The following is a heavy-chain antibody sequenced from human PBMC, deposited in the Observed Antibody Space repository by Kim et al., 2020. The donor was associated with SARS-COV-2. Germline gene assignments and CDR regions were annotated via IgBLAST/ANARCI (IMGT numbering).Heavy chain of an antibody. V-gene: IGHV3-21*06. CDR3: ARMYGDFYSYYFDN. D-gene: IGHD2-21*02. J-gene: IGHJ4*02. CDR2: ISGHTNYI. Sequence: GGSLRLSCAVSGFTLSSYSMSWVRQAPGKGLEWVSSISGHTNYIYYTGSVKGRFTISRDNSLNSVYLQMDSLRVGDTAVYYCARMYGDFYSYYFDNWGQGALVTVSS. CDR1: GFTLSSYS.